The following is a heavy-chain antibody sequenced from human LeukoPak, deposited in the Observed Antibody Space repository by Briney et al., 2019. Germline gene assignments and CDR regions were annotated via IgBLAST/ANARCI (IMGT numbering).Heavy chain of an antibody. CDR3: ASEVGATTLWAFDI. D-gene: IGHD1-26*01. CDR2: INPNSGGT. V-gene: IGHV1-2*02. CDR1: GYTFTSYG. J-gene: IGHJ3*02. Sequence: ASVKVSCKASGYTFTSYGISWVRQAPGQGLEWMGWINPNSGGTNYAQKFQGRVTMTRDTSISTAYMELSRLRSDDTAVYYCASEVGATTLWAFDIWGQGTTVTVSS.